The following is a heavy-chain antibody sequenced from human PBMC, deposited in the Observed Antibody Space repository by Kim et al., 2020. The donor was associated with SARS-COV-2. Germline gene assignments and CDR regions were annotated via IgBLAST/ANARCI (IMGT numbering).Heavy chain of an antibody. Sequence: GESLKISCKGSGYSFTSYWISWVRQMPGKGLEWMGRIDPSDSYTNYSPSFQGHVTISADKSISTAYLQWSSLKASDTAMYYCARRGEECSGGSCYPLWYFDLWGRGTLVTVSS. CDR3: ARRGEECSGGSCYPLWYFDL. CDR2: IDPSDSYT. CDR1: GYSFTSYW. J-gene: IGHJ2*01. V-gene: IGHV5-10-1*01. D-gene: IGHD2-15*01.